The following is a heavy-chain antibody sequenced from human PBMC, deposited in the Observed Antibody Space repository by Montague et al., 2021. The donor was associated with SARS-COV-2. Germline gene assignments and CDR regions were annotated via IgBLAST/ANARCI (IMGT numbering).Heavy chain of an antibody. CDR3: ASHTYYYDSIGSDAFDI. J-gene: IGHJ3*02. CDR1: GGSISSSNYY. CDR2: IYYSGST. V-gene: IGHV4-39*01. Sequence: SETLSLTCTVSGGSISSSNYYWGWIRQPPGKGLEWIGSIYYSGSTYYNPSLKSRVTIFVDTSKNQFSLKLISVTAADTAVYCCASHTYYYDSIGSDAFDIWGQGTTVTVSS. D-gene: IGHD3-22*01.